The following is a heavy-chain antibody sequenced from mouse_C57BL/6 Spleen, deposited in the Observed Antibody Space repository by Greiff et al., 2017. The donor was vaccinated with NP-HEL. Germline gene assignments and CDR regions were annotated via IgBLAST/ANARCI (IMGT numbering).Heavy chain of an antibody. CDR2: IYPGSGNT. CDR1: GYSFTSYY. D-gene: IGHD2-12*01. V-gene: IGHV1-66*01. J-gene: IGHJ1*03. Sequence: QVQLQQSGPELVKPGASVKISCKASGYSFTSYYIHWVKQRPGQGLEWIGWIYPGSGNTKYNEKFKGKATLTADTSSSTAYMQLSSLTSEDSAVYYCAISNDDWYFEVWGTGTTVTVSS. CDR3: AISNDDWYFEV.